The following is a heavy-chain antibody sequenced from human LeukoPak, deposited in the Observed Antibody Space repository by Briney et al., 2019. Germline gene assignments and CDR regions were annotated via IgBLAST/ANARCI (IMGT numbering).Heavy chain of an antibody. J-gene: IGHJ4*02. CDR1: GGSFKSYY. V-gene: IGHV4-59*01. CDR2: VYYNGST. Sequence: SETLSLTCTVSGGSFKSYYWNWIRQSPGKGLEWIGYVYYNGSTNYNPSLKSRVTMSVDTSKTQFSLRLSPVTTADTAVYYCARGGSRQISSSDFDFWGQGTLVTVSS. CDR3: ARGGSRQISSSDFDF. D-gene: IGHD6-6*01.